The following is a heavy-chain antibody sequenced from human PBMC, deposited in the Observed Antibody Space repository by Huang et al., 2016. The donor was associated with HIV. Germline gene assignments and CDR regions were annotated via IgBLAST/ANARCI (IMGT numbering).Heavy chain of an antibody. CDR1: GGSINSHY. D-gene: IGHD3-22*01. CDR3: AREGLYFYDSSGGYFDL. V-gene: IGHV4-59*11. J-gene: IGHJ2*01. CDR2: VYYSGST. Sequence: QVQLQESGPGLVKPSETLSLTCTVSGGSINSHYWSWIRQPPGKGLEWIGCVYYSGSTNYNPSLKSRFTISVDTSKTQFSLKLSSVTAADTALYYCAREGLYFYDSSGGYFDLWGRGTLLTVYS.